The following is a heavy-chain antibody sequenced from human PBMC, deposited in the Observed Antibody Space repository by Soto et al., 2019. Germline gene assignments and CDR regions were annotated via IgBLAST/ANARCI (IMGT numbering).Heavy chain of an antibody. CDR3: ARDPGSIAAAANWFDP. Sequence: GGSLRLSCAASGFTFSSYSMNWVRQAPGKGLEWVSSISSSSSYIYYADSVKGRFTISRDNAKNSLYLQMNSLRAEDTAVYYCARDPGSIAAAANWFDPWGQGTLVTVSS. D-gene: IGHD6-13*01. J-gene: IGHJ5*02. CDR1: GFTFSSYS. V-gene: IGHV3-21*01. CDR2: ISSSSSYI.